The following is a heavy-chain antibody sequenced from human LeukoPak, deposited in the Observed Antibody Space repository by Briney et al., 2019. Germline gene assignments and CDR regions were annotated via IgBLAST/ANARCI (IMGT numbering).Heavy chain of an antibody. Sequence: GRSLRLSCAASGFTFSSYGMHWVRQAPGKGLEWVAVISYDESNKYYADSVKGRFTISRDNSKNTLYLQMNSLRAEDTAVYYCAKDGLQAGELLPWGQGTLVTVSS. CDR1: GFTFSSYG. V-gene: IGHV3-30*18. CDR2: ISYDESNK. J-gene: IGHJ4*02. D-gene: IGHD1-26*01. CDR3: AKDGLQAGELLP.